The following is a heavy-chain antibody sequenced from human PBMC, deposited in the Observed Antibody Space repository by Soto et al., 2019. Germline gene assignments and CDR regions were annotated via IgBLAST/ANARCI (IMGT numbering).Heavy chain of an antibody. CDR2: VFHSGTT. CDR3: ARDTALELPGV. J-gene: IGHJ6*02. D-gene: IGHD1-7*01. Sequence: QVQLQESGPGLVKPSGTLSLTCTVSGDSISNNNWWSWVRQSPGKGLEWIGEVFHSGTTNYNPFLKSRLTITVDNSKNKCSLRLTSVTAAGTAVYYCARDTALELPGVRGQGITVTVPS. CDR1: GDSISNNNW. V-gene: IGHV4-4*02.